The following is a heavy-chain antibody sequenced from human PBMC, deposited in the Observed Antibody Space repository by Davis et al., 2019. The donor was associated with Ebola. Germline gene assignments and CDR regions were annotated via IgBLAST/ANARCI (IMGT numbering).Heavy chain of an antibody. J-gene: IGHJ6*04. CDR3: AKGGSETVTGMDV. V-gene: IGHV3-23*03. Sequence: PGGSLRLSCAASGFTFSSYAMSWVRQAPGKGLEWVSVIYSGGSTYYADSVKGRFTISRDNSKNTLYLQMNSLRAEDTAVYYCAKGGSETVTGMDVWGKGTTVTVSS. CDR2: IYSGGST. CDR1: GFTFSSYA. D-gene: IGHD4-17*01.